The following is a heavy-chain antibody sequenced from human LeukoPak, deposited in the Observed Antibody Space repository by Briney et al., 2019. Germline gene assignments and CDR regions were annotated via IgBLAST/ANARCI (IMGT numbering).Heavy chain of an antibody. CDR3: AKSPSLQAFDV. CDR2: IYSGGST. Sequence: GGSLRLSCAASGFTFSSYSMNWVRQAPGKGLEWVSVIYSGGSTYYADSVKGRFTISRDNSKNTLYLQMNSLRAEDTALYYCAKSPSLQAFDVWGQGTMVSVSS. V-gene: IGHV3-53*01. CDR1: GFTFSSYS. J-gene: IGHJ3*01.